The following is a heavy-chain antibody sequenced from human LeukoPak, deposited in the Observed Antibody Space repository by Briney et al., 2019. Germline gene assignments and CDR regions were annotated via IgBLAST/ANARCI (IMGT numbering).Heavy chain of an antibody. CDR2: IYTSGST. J-gene: IGHJ4*02. Sequence: SETLSLTCTVSGGSISSSSYYWGWIRQPAGKGLERIGRIYTSGSTNYNPSLKSRVTISVDTSKNQFSLKLNSVTAADAAVYYCARASAAAFDYWGQGTLVTVSS. D-gene: IGHD6-13*01. CDR1: GGSISSSSYY. CDR3: ARASAAAFDY. V-gene: IGHV4-61*02.